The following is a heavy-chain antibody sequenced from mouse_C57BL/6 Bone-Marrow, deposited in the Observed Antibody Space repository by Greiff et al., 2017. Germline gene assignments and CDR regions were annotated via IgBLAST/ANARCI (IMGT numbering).Heavy chain of an antibody. D-gene: IGHD2-2*01. Sequence: EVQLVESGGGLVKPGGSLKLSCAASGFTFSDYGLHWVRQAPEKGLEWVAYISSGSSTIYYADTLKGRFTISRDNAKNTLFLQMTSLRSEDTAMYYCARGIYYGYDVDYWGQGTTLTVSS. V-gene: IGHV5-17*01. J-gene: IGHJ2*01. CDR3: ARGIYYGYDVDY. CDR1: GFTFSDYG. CDR2: ISSGSSTI.